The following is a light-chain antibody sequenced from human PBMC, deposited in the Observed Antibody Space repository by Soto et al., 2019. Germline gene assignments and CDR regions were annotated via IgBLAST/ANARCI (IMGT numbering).Light chain of an antibody. J-gene: IGKJ2*01. CDR2: GAS. V-gene: IGKV3-15*01. CDR1: QRVSRN. Sequence: EIVMTQSPATLSVSPGERATLSCRASQRVSRNLAWYQQKPGQAPRLLIYGASTRATGIPARFSGSGSETEFTLTISGLQSEDFADYYCQQYNNWPPYTFGQGTKLEIK. CDR3: QQYNNWPPYT.